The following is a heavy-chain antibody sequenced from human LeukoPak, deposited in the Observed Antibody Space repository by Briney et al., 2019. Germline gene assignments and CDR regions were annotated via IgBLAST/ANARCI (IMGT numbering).Heavy chain of an antibody. J-gene: IGHJ4*02. Sequence: ASETLSLTCTVSGGSISSYYWSWIRQPPGKGLEWIGYIYYSGSTNYNPSLKSRVTISVDTSKNQFSLKLSSVTAADTAVYYCARGGYSSSWYDVGNFDYWGQGTLVTVSS. CDR1: GGSISSYY. CDR3: ARGGYSSSWYDVGNFDY. D-gene: IGHD6-13*01. CDR2: IYYSGST. V-gene: IGHV4-59*01.